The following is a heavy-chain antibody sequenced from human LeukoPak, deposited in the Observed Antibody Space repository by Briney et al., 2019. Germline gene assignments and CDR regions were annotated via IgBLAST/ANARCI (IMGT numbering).Heavy chain of an antibody. CDR2: ISHSGST. CDR1: GGSFSGYY. D-gene: IGHD6-6*01. J-gene: IGHJ5*02. V-gene: IGHV4-34*01. CDR3: ARGDSSSSPGWFDP. Sequence: SETLSLTCAVYGGSFSGYYWSWIRQPPGKGLEWIGEISHSGSTNYNPSLKSRGTISVDTSKNQFSLKLSSVTAADTAVYYCARGDSSSSPGWFDPWGQGTLVTVSS.